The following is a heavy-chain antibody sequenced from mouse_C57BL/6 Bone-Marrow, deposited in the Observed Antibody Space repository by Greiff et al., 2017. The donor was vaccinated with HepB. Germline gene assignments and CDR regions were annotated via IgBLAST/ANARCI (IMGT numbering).Heavy chain of an antibody. V-gene: IGHV1-69*01. CDR3: TRWAAQATVRAMDY. Sequence: QVHVKQPGAELVMPGASVKLSCKASGYTFTSYWMHWVKQRPGQGLEWIGEIDPSDSYTNYNQKFKGKSTLTVDKSSSTAYMQLSSLTSEDSTIYYCTRWAAQATVRAMDYGGQGTSVTVSS. J-gene: IGHJ4*01. D-gene: IGHD3-2*02. CDR2: IDPSDSYT. CDR1: GYTFTSYW.